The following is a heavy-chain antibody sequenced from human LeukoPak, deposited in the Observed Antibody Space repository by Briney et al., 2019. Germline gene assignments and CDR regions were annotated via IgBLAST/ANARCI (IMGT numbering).Heavy chain of an antibody. CDR2: INWNGAST. CDR1: GFRFDDHG. J-gene: IGHJ4*02. CDR3: AGGDRNGWYFDY. D-gene: IGHD6-19*01. V-gene: IGHV3-20*04. Sequence: GGSLRLSCEASGFRFDDHGMSWVRQAPGKGLEWVSGINWNGASTGYGDSVKGRFTISRDNAKNSLYLQMNSLRAEDTALYYCAGGDRNGWYFDYWGEGVLVTVSS.